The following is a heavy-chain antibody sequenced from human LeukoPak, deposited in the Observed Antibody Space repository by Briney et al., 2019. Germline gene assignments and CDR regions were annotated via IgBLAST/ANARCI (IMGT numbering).Heavy chain of an antibody. D-gene: IGHD2-15*01. V-gene: IGHV3-21*04. Sequence: GGSLRLSCAASGFTFSSYSMNWVRQAPGKGLEWVSSISSSSSYIYYADSVKGRFTISRDNAKNSLYLQMNSLRAEDTAVYYCARVFWGHVVVVAALRTQAAFDIWGQGTMVTVSS. CDR3: ARVFWGHVVVVAALRTQAAFDI. CDR2: ISSSSSYI. J-gene: IGHJ3*02. CDR1: GFTFSSYS.